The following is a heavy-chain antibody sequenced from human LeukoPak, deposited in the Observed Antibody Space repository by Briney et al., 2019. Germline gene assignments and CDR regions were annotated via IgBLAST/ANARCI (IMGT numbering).Heavy chain of an antibody. CDR3: ARSHSSGWSKFDP. CDR1: GGSISTNS. V-gene: IGHV4-59*01. Sequence: SETLSLTCTVSGGSISTNSWSWTRQPPGKGLEWIGHIYNSGSANYNPSLKSRVTISVDTSKNQFSLRLSSVTAADTAVYYCARSHSSGWSKFDPWGQGTLVTISS. D-gene: IGHD6-19*01. J-gene: IGHJ5*02. CDR2: IYNSGSA.